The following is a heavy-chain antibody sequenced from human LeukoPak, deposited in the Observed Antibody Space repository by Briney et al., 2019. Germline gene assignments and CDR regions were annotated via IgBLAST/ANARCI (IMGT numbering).Heavy chain of an antibody. CDR2: IYYSEGT. D-gene: IGHD2-8*01. CDR1: GVSISSYY. CDR3: AKNGRAFDI. V-gene: IGHV4-59*01. J-gene: IGHJ3*02. Sequence: PSETLSLTCIVSGVSISSYYWSWIRQPPGKGLEWIGYIYYSEGTNYNPSLRSRVTISLDTSKNQFSLKLSSVTAADTAVYYCAKNGRAFDIWGQGTMVTVSS.